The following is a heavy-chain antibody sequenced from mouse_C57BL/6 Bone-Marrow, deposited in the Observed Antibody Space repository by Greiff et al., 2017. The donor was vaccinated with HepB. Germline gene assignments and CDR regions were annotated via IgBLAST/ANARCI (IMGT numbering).Heavy chain of an antibody. J-gene: IGHJ1*03. CDR2: GQGLEWIG. CDR1: YTFSRRVH. D-gene: IGHD1-1*01. V-gene: IGHV1-87*01. CDR3: SEDSAVYYCASYGSSRGYWYFDV. Sequence: VQLQESGPELARPWASVKISCQAFYTFSRRVHFAIRDTNYWMQWVKQRPGQGLEWIGAIYPVNGDTSYNQKFKGKATLTADKSTTTAYMQLSSLTSEDSAVYYCASYGSSRGYWYFDVWGTGTTVTVSS.